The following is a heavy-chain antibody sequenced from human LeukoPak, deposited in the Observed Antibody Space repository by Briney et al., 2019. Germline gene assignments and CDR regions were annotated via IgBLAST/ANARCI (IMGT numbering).Heavy chain of an antibody. D-gene: IGHD6-13*01. V-gene: IGHV4-39*01. J-gene: IGHJ4*02. CDR3: ARREGIIASADFFDY. CDR1: GGSISSSSYY. Sequence: SETLSLTCTVSGGSISSSSYYWGWIRQPPGKGLEWIGTIYYSGSTYYNPSLKSRVTISVGTSKNLFSLKLSSVTAADTAVYYCARREGIIASADFFDYWGQGTLVTVSS. CDR2: IYYSGST.